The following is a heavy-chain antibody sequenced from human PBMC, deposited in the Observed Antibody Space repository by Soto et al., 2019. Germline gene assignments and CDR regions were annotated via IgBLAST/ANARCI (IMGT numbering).Heavy chain of an antibody. V-gene: IGHV3-33*01. D-gene: IGHD6-13*01. CDR2: IWYDGSNK. J-gene: IGHJ4*02. Sequence: GGSLRLSCAASGFTFSSYGMHWVRQAPGKGLEWVAVIWYDGSNKYYADSVKGRFTISRDNSKNTLYLQMNSLRAEDTAVYYCARFFSIAAAGNAFDYWGQGTLVTVSS. CDR3: ARFFSIAAAGNAFDY. CDR1: GFTFSSYG.